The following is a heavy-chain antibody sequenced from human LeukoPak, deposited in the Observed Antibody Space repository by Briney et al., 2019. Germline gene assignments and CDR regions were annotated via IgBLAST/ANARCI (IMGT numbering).Heavy chain of an antibody. CDR2: IIPIFGTA. CDR1: GGTFSSYA. Sequence: SVKVSCKASGGTFSSYAISWVRQAPGQGLEWMGGIIPIFGTANYAQKFQGRVTITADESTSTAYMELSSLRPEDTAVYYCARIVTHDYGDLDYWGQGTLVTVSS. V-gene: IGHV1-69*13. J-gene: IGHJ4*02. D-gene: IGHD4-17*01. CDR3: ARIVTHDYGDLDY.